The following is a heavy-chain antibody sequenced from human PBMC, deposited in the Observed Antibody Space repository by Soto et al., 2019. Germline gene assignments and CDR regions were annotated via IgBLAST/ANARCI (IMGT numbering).Heavy chain of an antibody. CDR2: IIPIFGTA. Sequence: QVQLVQSGAEVKKPGSSVKVSCKASGGTFSSYAISWVRQAPGQGLEWMGGIIPIFGTANYGQKLQGRVTITADESTSKAYMERSSLRSEGTAVYYCARTYDSRGYYPYWYFDLWGGGTLVTVSS. J-gene: IGHJ2*01. CDR1: GGTFSSYA. V-gene: IGHV1-69*12. CDR3: ARTYDSRGYYPYWYFDL. D-gene: IGHD3-22*01.